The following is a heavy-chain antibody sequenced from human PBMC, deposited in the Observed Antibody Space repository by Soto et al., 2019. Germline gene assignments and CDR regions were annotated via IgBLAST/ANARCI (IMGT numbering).Heavy chain of an antibody. CDR3: ARDHGYYDFWSGYYTPDAFDI. CDR2: IYYSGST. V-gene: IGHV4-59*01. CDR1: GGYISSYY. J-gene: IGHJ3*02. D-gene: IGHD3-3*01. Sequence: PSGSLSLTCTVSGGYISSYYWSWIRQPPGKGLEWIGYIYYSGSTNYNPSLKSRVTISVDTSKNQFSLKLSSVTAADTAVYYCARDHGYYDFWSGYYTPDAFDIWGQGTMVTVSS.